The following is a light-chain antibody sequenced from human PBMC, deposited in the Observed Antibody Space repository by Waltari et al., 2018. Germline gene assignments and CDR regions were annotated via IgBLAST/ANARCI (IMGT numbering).Light chain of an antibody. V-gene: IGKV3-20*01. Sequence: EIVLTQSPGTLSLSLGARATLSCRASQSIGRSVVWYQQRPGQAPRLIIYDISRRATGIPDRFSGSGYGTDFSLTISRLEPEDFAVYYCQKYERLPATFGQGTTVEIK. CDR2: DIS. J-gene: IGKJ1*01. CDR3: QKYERLPAT. CDR1: QSIGRS.